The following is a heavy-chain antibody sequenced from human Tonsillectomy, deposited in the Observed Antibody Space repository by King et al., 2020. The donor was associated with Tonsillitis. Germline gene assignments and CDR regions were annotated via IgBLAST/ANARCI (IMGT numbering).Heavy chain of an antibody. CDR3: AGVGDSSGYYYDLDY. V-gene: IGHV4-38-2*01. CDR2: IYHSGST. J-gene: IGHJ4*02. D-gene: IGHD3-22*01. CDR1: GYSISSGYY. Sequence: VQLQESGPGLVKPSETLSLTCAVSGYSISSGYYWGWIRQPPGKGLEWIGSIYHSGSTYYNPSLKSRATISIDTSKNQFSLKLSSVTAADTAVYYCAGVGDSSGYYYDLDYWGQGTLVTVSS.